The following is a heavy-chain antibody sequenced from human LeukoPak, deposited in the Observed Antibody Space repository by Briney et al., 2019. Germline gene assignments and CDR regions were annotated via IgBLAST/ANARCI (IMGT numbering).Heavy chain of an antibody. D-gene: IGHD5-12*01. J-gene: IGHJ4*02. CDR1: AYTFTGYY. CDR2: INPNSGGT. Sequence: ASVKVSCKASAYTFTGYYMHWVRQAPGQGLDWMGWINPNSGGTNYAQKFQGRVTITRNTSISTAYMELSGLRSEDTAVYYCARGRSTGYPYYFEYWGQGTLVTVSS. V-gene: IGHV1-2*02. CDR3: ARGRSTGYPYYFEY.